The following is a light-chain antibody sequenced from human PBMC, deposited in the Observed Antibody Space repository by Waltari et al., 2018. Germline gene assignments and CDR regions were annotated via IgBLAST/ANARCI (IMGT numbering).Light chain of an antibody. CDR1: SSDIGNYNY. V-gene: IGLV2-11*01. CDR3: CSYAGFYSYYV. Sequence: SPGQSVTISCTGTSSDIGNYNYVSWYQHHPGKAPRLMIYDVTKRPSGVPARFSGSKSGNTASLTISGLQAEDEADYYCCSYAGFYSYYVFGTGTKATVL. CDR2: DVT. J-gene: IGLJ1*01.